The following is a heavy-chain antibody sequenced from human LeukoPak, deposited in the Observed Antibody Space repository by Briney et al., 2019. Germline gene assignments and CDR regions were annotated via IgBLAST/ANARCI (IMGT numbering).Heavy chain of an antibody. Sequence: SETLSLTCTVSGGSISSYYWSWIRQPPGKGLEWIGYIYYSGSTNYNPSLKSRVTISVDTSKNQFSLKLSSVTAADTAVYYRAGQDSSGYSDYFDYWGQGTLVTVSS. CDR3: AGQDSSGYSDYFDY. J-gene: IGHJ4*02. CDR1: GGSISSYY. D-gene: IGHD3-22*01. V-gene: IGHV4-59*01. CDR2: IYYSGST.